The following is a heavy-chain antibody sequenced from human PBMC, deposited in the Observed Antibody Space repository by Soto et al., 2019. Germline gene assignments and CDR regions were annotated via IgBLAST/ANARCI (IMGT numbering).Heavy chain of an antibody. J-gene: IGHJ4*02. D-gene: IGHD7-27*01. CDR3: STLGGTQLGARDF. V-gene: IGHV3-74*01. CDR2: IGNDGVT. Sequence: EVQLVESGGGSVQPGGSLRLSCEATVFSISDYNIHWVPQAPGRGLVWVSRIGNDGVTNYADSVKGRFTISRDNAKNTVLLQMSSLRVDDSAVYYCSTLGGTQLGARDFWGQGALVTVSS. CDR1: VFSISDYN.